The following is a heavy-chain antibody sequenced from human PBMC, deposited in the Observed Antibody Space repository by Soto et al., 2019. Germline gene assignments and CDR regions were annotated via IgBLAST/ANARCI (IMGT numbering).Heavy chain of an antibody. V-gene: IGHV3-23*01. J-gene: IGHJ6*02. CDR1: GFTFSGYA. Sequence: LRLSCAASGFTFSGYAMTWVRQAPGKGLEWVSSISGSGANTYYADSVKGRFTISRDNSKNTLSLQMTSLRADDTAVYYCAKSPDFYYDGMDVWGQGITVTVSS. CDR3: AKSPDFYYDGMDV. CDR2: ISGSGANT.